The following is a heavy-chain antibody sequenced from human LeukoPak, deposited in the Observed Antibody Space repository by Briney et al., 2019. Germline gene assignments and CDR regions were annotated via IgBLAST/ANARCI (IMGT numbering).Heavy chain of an antibody. J-gene: IGHJ4*02. CDR3: AKHYYDAAGYYAHFDC. CDR2: IDGTSSYT. Sequence: PGGSLRLSCAASVFTFSDYYMSWIRQAPWKGPEWVSYIDGTSSYTNYADSVKGRFTISRDNARNSLYLQMNNLRADDTAIYYCAKHYYDAAGYYAHFDCWGQGTLVTVSS. D-gene: IGHD3-22*01. CDR1: VFTFSDYY. V-gene: IGHV3-11*06.